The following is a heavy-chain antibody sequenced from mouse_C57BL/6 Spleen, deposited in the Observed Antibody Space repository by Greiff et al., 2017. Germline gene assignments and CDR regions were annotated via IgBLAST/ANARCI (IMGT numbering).Heavy chain of an antibody. V-gene: IGHV1-52*01. CDR3: AVYYGSRFAD. J-gene: IGHJ3*01. CDR1: GYTFTSYW. CDR2: IDPSDSET. D-gene: IGHD2-1*01. Sequence: VQLQQPGAALVRPGSSVKLSCKASGYTFTSYWMPWVKQRPIQGLEWIGNIDPSDSETHYNQKFKDKATLTVDKSSSTAYMQLSSLTSEDSAVYYCAVYYGSRFADWGQVTLVTVSA.